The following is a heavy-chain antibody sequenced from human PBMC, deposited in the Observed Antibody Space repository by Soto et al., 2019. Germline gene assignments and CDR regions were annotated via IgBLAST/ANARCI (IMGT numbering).Heavy chain of an antibody. Sequence: QVQLVESGGGVVQPGRSLRLSCAASGFTFSSYAMHWVRQAPGKGLEWVAVISYDGSNKYYVDSVKGRFTISRDNSKNKLYLQMNSLRAEDTAVYYCARDQGGVVGATGSYWGQGTLVPVSS. CDR1: GFTFSSYA. CDR2: ISYDGSNK. V-gene: IGHV3-30-3*01. J-gene: IGHJ4*02. D-gene: IGHD1-26*01. CDR3: ARDQGGVVGATGSY.